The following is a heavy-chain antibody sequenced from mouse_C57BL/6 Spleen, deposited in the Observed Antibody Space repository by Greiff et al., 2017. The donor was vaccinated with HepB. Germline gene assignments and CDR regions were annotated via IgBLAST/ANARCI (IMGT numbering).Heavy chain of an antibody. J-gene: IGHJ2*01. D-gene: IGHD2-3*01. CDR1: GYAFSSSW. Sequence: QVQLQQSGPELVKPGASVKISCKASGYAFSSSWMNWVKQRPGKGLEWIGRIYPGDGDTNYNGKFKGKATLTADKSSSTAYMQLSSLTSEDSAVYFCARWALYDGYFDYWGQGTTLTVSS. CDR2: IYPGDGDT. CDR3: ARWALYDGYFDY. V-gene: IGHV1-82*01.